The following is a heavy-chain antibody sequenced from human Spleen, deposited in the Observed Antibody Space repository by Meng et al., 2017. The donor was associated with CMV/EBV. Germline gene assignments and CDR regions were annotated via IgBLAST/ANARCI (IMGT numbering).Heavy chain of an antibody. CDR3: ARGRGHEDY. V-gene: IGHV1-8*01. CDR2: MNPNSGNT. D-gene: IGHD3-10*01. Sequence: KGSCKASGYTLTSYDINWVRQATGQGLEWMGWMNPNSGNTGYAQKFQGRVSMTRNTSISTAYMELSSLRSEDTAVYYCARGRGHEDYWGQGTLVTVSS. CDR1: GYTLTSYD. J-gene: IGHJ4*02.